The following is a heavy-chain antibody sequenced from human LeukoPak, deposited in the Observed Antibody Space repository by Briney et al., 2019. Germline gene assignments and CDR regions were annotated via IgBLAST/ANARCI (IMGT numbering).Heavy chain of an antibody. CDR1: GYSFTSYW. J-gene: IGHJ4*02. CDR2: IYPGDSDT. CDR3: ARAFYYYDSSGYSQPVDY. D-gene: IGHD3-22*01. Sequence: GESLKISCKGSGYSFTSYWIGWVRQMPGKGLEWMGIIYPGDSDTRYSPSFQGQVTISADKSISTAYLQWSSLKASDTAMYYCARAFYYYDSSGYSQPVDYWGQGTLVTVSS. V-gene: IGHV5-51*01.